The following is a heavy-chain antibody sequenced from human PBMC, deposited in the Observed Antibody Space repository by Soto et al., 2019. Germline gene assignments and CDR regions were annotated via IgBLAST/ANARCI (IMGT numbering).Heavy chain of an antibody. V-gene: IGHV3-48*02. D-gene: IGHD6-19*01. Sequence: EVQLVESGGNLVQPGGSLRLSGAGSGFTFSSHSMNWVRQAPGKGLEWVSYISSTSSTMYYADSVKGRFTISRDNAKNSLFLQMNSLRDEDTAMYYCARDTDDSSGWLNWFDPWGQGTLVTVSS. CDR2: ISSTSSTM. CDR1: GFTFSSHS. CDR3: ARDTDDSSGWLNWFDP. J-gene: IGHJ5*02.